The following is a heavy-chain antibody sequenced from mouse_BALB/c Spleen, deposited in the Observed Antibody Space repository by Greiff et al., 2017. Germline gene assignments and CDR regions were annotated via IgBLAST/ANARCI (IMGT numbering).Heavy chain of an antibody. CDR1: GFTFSSYG. CDR2: INSNGGST. V-gene: IGHV5-6-3*01. CDR3: ARRDPLEGFAY. D-gene: IGHD2-10*02. J-gene: IGHJ3*01. Sequence: EVKVVESGGGLVQPGGSLKLSCAASGFTFSSYGMSWVRQTPDKRLELVATINSNGGSTYYPDSVKGRFTISRDNAKNTLYLQMSSLKSEDTAMYYCARRDPLEGFAYWGQGTLVTVSA.